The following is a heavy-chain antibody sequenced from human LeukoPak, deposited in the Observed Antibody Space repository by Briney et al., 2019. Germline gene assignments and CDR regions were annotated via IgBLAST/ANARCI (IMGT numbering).Heavy chain of an antibody. J-gene: IGHJ6*02. CDR2: FDPEDGET. CDR1: GYTLTELS. Sequence: ASVKVSCKVSGYTLTELSMHWVRQAPGKGLEWMGGFDPEDGETIYAQKFQGRVTMTEDTSTDTAYMELSSLRSEDTAVYYCARALNWNDDRMYHYYYGMDVWGQGTTVTVSS. V-gene: IGHV1-24*01. D-gene: IGHD1-1*01. CDR3: ARALNWNDDRMYHYYYGMDV.